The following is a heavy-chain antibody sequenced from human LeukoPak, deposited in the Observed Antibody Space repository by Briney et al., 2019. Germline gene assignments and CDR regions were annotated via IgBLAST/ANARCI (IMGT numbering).Heavy chain of an antibody. V-gene: IGHV3-53*01. CDR1: GFTVSTNY. D-gene: IGHD2-15*01. Sequence: PGGSLRLSCAASGFTVSTNYMSWVRQAPGKWLEWVSVIYSGDSTYYADSVKGRFTITRDNSKNMLYLQMNSLRAEDTAVYYSARGSGGHGGGPAFDYWGQGALVTVSS. CDR3: ARGSGGHGGGPAFDY. CDR2: IYSGDST. J-gene: IGHJ4*02.